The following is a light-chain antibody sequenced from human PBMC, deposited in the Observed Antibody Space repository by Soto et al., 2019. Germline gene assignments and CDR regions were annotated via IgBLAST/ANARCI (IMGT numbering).Light chain of an antibody. J-gene: IGKJ1*01. CDR1: QSVSGN. Sequence: EIGMTQYRATLSVSPLERATLSFRASQSVSGNLAWYQQKPGQAPRLLIYGASTRATGIPARFSGSGSGTEFTLTISSLQSEDFAVYYCQQYNNWPWTFGHGTKVDIK. CDR3: QQYNNWPWT. CDR2: GAS. V-gene: IGKV3-15*01.